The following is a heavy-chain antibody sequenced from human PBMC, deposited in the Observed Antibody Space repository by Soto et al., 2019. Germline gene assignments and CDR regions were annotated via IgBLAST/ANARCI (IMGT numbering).Heavy chain of an antibody. CDR3: AREKWLVRRNDPFDI. J-gene: IGHJ3*02. Sequence: QVQLVQSGAEVKKPGASVKVSCKASGYTFINYYMHWVRQAPGQGLEWMGIINPNGGSTTYAQKFQGRVTLTKDTSTNTVNMELSSLRSEDTAVYYCAREKWLVRRNDPFDIWGKWTMVTVSS. CDR2: INPNGGST. CDR1: GYTFINYY. V-gene: IGHV1-46*01. D-gene: IGHD6-19*01.